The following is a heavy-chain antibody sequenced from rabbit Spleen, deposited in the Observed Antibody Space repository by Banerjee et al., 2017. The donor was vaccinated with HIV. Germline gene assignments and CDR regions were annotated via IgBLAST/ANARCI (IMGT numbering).Heavy chain of an antibody. CDR2: IDPIFGRT. CDR1: GFDFSTYG. D-gene: IGHD2-1*01. J-gene: IGHJ4*01. V-gene: IGHV1S7*01. CDR3: VRDLGYDDYSEKGYFNL. Sequence: QQLEESGGGLVQPGGSLKLSCKASGFDFSTYGVTWVRQAPGKGLEWIGYIDPIFGRTYYASWVNGRFTISSHNAQNTLYLQLNSLTAADTATYFCVRDLGYDDYSEKGYFNLWGQGTLVTVS.